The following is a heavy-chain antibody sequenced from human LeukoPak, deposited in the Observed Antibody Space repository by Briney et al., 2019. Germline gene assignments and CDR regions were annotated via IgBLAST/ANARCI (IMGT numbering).Heavy chain of an antibody. Sequence: GGSLRLSCAASGFTFDDYAMHWVRQAPGKGLEWVSGISWNSGSIGYADSVKGRFTISRDNAKNSLYLQMNSLRAEDTALYYCAKGWGPDYCYYGMDVWGQGTTVTVSS. CDR2: ISWNSGSI. D-gene: IGHD3-16*01. J-gene: IGHJ6*02. V-gene: IGHV3-9*01. CDR3: AKGWGPDYCYYGMDV. CDR1: GFTFDDYA.